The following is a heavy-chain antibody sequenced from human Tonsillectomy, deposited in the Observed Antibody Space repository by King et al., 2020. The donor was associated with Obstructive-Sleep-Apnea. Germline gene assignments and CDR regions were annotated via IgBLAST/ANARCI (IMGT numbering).Heavy chain of an antibody. D-gene: IGHD5-12*01. Sequence: VQLVESGGGVVQPGRSLRLSCAASGFTFSSYAMHWVRQAPGKGLEWVAVISYDGSNKYYADSVKGRFTISRDNSKNTLYLQMNSLRAEDTAVYYCARDRADIVATIKFDIWGQGTMVTVSS. V-gene: IGHV3-30*04. CDR1: GFTFSSYA. CDR2: ISYDGSNK. J-gene: IGHJ3*02. CDR3: ARDRADIVATIKFDI.